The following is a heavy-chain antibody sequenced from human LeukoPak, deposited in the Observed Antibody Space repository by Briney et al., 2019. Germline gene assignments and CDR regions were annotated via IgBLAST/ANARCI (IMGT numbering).Heavy chain of an antibody. D-gene: IGHD3-9*01. CDR3: ATLYDILTGHYRSLFDY. Sequence: GGSLRLSCAASGFTFSSYGMNWVRQAPGKGLEWVSYISSSSSTIYYADSVKVRFTISRDNAKNSLYLQMNSLRAEDTAVYYCATLYDILTGHYRSLFDYWGQGILVTVSS. J-gene: IGHJ4*02. CDR2: ISSSSSTI. V-gene: IGHV3-48*01. CDR1: GFTFSSYG.